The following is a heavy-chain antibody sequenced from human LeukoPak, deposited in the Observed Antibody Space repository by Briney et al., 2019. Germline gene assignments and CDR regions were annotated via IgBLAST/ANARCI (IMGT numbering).Heavy chain of an antibody. V-gene: IGHV5-51*01. Sequence: GESLKISCKGSGYSFTSYWIGWVRQMPGKGLEWMGIIYPGDSDTRYSPSFQGQVTISADKSISTAYLQWSSLKASDTAMYYCARFGGVLRFLEWPRGGWFDPWGQGTLVTVSS. D-gene: IGHD3-3*01. J-gene: IGHJ5*02. CDR1: GYSFTSYW. CDR3: ARFGGVLRFLEWPRGGWFDP. CDR2: IYPGDSDT.